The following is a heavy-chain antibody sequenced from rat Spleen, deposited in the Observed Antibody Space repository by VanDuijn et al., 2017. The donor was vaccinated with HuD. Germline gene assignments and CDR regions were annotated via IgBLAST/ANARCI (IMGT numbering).Heavy chain of an antibody. D-gene: IGHD1-7*01. J-gene: IGHJ2*01. CDR2: MWYDGDT. Sequence: QVQLKESGPGLVQPSQTLSLTCTVSGFSLTSYNVHWVRQPSGKGPEWMGRMWYDGDTAYNSALKSRLSISRDTSKSQVFLKMSSLQTEDTATYYCARGGFYGYDWGQGVMVTVSS. V-gene: IGHV2-32*01. CDR1: GFSLTSYN. CDR3: ARGGFYGYD.